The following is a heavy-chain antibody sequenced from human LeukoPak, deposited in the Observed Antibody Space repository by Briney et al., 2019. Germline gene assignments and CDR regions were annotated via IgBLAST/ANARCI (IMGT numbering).Heavy chain of an antibody. J-gene: IGHJ3*02. CDR2: ISSNGGST. CDR1: GFTFSSYA. D-gene: IGHD6-13*01. V-gene: IGHV3-64*01. CDR3: ARAIWDSSDAFDI. Sequence: QAGGSLRLSCAASGFTFSSYAMHWVRQAPGKGLEYVSAISSNGGSTYYANSVKGRFTISRDNSKNTLYLQMGSLRAEDMAVYYCARAIWDSSDAFDIWGQGTMVTVSS.